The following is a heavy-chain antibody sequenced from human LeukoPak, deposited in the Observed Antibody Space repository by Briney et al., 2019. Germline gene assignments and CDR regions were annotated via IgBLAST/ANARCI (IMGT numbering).Heavy chain of an antibody. V-gene: IGHV3-23*01. J-gene: IGHJ4*02. CDR2: ISGNSGST. CDR3: AKVSAWAMVGATYFDY. CDR1: GFTFSSYA. D-gene: IGHD1-26*01. Sequence: GGSLRLSCAASGFTFSSYAMNWVRQAPGKGLEWVSSISGNSGSTYYADSVKGRFTISRDNSKNTVYLQMNSLRAEDTAVYYCAKVSAWAMVGATYFDYWGQGTLVTVSS.